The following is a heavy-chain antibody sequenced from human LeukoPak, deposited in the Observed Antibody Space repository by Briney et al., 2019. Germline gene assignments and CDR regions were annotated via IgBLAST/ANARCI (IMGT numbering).Heavy chain of an antibody. V-gene: IGHV1-2*02. CDR3: ASPSGIAAAGSFDY. CDR2: INPNSGGT. J-gene: IGHJ4*02. Sequence: ASVKVSCKASGGTFSSYAISWVRQAPGQGLEWMGWINPNSGGTNYAQKFQGRVTMTRDTSISTAYMELSRLRSEDTAVYYCASPSGIAAAGSFDYWGQGTLVTVSS. CDR1: GGTFSSYA. D-gene: IGHD6-13*01.